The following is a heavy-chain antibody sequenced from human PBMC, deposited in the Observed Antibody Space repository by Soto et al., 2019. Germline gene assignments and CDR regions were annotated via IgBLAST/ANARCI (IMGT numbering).Heavy chain of an antibody. V-gene: IGHV4-30-2*01. Sequence: ASETLSLPNAVSGGSISSGGYSWGWIRQPPGKGLEWIGYIYHSGSTYYNPSFKSRVTISVDRSKNQFSLKLSSVTAADTAVYYCARVPDYWGQGTLVTVSS. CDR2: IYHSGST. CDR1: GGSISSGGYS. CDR3: ARVPDY. J-gene: IGHJ4*02.